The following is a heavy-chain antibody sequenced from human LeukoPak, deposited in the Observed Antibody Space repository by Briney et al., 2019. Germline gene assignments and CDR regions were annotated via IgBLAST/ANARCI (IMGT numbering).Heavy chain of an antibody. Sequence: PGGSLRLSCAASGFTFSNYGMHWVRQAPGKGLEWVAVTWYDGSNKYYADSVKGRFTISRDNSKNTVYLQMNSLRAEDTAVYYCVRDPYEAYWGQGTLVTVSS. V-gene: IGHV3-33*08. CDR1: GFTFSNYG. J-gene: IGHJ4*02. D-gene: IGHD5-12*01. CDR2: TWYDGSNK. CDR3: VRDPYEAY.